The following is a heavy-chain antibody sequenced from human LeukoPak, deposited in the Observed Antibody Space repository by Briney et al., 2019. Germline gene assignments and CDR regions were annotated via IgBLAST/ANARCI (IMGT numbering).Heavy chain of an antibody. CDR3: AKDLSSRWYVFDY. D-gene: IGHD6-19*01. V-gene: IGHV3-23*01. Sequence: PGGSLRLSCAASGFTFSSYAMSWVRQAPGKGLEWVSGISGSGGSTYYADSVKGRFTISRDNSKNTLYLQMNSLRSEDTAVFYCAKDLSSRWYVFDYWGQGTLVTVSS. CDR1: GFTFSSYA. CDR2: ISGSGGST. J-gene: IGHJ4*02.